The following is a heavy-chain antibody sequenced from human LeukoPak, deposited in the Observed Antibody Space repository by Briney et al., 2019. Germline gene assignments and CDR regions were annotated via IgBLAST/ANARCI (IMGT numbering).Heavy chain of an antibody. CDR2: IYYSGST. V-gene: IGHV4-39*01. J-gene: IGHJ4*02. Sequence: SETLSLTCTVSGGSISSSSYYWGWIRQPPGKGLEWIGSIYYSGSTYYNPSLKSRVTISVDTSKNQFSLKLSSATAADTAVHYCARQTKITMIVVVRTYYFDYWGQGTLVTVSS. CDR1: GGSISSSSYY. CDR3: ARQTKITMIVVVRTYYFDY. D-gene: IGHD3-22*01.